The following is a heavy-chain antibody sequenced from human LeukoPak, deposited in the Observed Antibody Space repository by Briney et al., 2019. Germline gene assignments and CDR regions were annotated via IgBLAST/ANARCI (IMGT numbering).Heavy chain of an antibody. V-gene: IGHV1-8*03. D-gene: IGHD6-19*01. CDR2: MNPSSGNT. J-gene: IGHJ6*03. CDR3: ARADSGWSPYYFYYMDV. Sequence: ASVKVSCKASGYTFTNYQINWVRQAPAQGLEWMGWMNPSSGNTGYAQKFQGRVTILRNTSSTTVFMELSSLRSDDTAVYYCARADSGWSPYYFYYMDVWGKGTTVTVSS. CDR1: GYTFTNYQ.